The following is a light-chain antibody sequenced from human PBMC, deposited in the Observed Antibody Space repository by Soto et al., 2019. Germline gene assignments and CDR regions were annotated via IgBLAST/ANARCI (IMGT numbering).Light chain of an antibody. J-gene: IGKJ5*01. CDR1: QGISRS. CDR3: QQSYSSPIT. V-gene: IGKV1-12*01. Sequence: DIQLTQSPSFLSASVGDRVTISCQASQGISRSLAWYQQKSGQAPQLLIYAASNLQSGVPSRFSGSGSGTDFTLTISSLQPEDFTTYYCQQSYSSPITFGQGTRLEIK. CDR2: AAS.